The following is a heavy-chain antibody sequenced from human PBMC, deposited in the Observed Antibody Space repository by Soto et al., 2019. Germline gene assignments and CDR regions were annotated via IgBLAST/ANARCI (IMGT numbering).Heavy chain of an antibody. CDR1: GYTFTSYD. CDR3: ASGQPENTYYDFWTGTQVYYMDV. Sequence: QVQLVQSGAEVKKPGASVKVSCKASGYTFTSYDINWVRQATGQGLEWMGWMNPNSGNRGYAQKFQGRVTMTRNTSISTAYMELSSLRSEDTAVYYCASGQPENTYYDFWTGTQVYYMDVWGKGTTVTVSS. CDR2: MNPNSGNR. D-gene: IGHD3-3*01. V-gene: IGHV1-8*01. J-gene: IGHJ6*03.